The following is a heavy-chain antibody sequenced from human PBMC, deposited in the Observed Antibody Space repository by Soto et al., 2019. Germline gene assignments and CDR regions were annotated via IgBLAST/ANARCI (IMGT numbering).Heavy chain of an antibody. Sequence: ASVKVSCKASGYTFTGYYMHWVRQAPGQGLEWMGWISAYNGNTNYAQKLQGRVTMTTDTSTSTAYMELRSLRSDDTAVYYCARRATMVRGPDFDYWGQGTLVTVSS. CDR2: ISAYNGNT. CDR1: GYTFTGYY. D-gene: IGHD3-10*01. CDR3: ARRATMVRGPDFDY. J-gene: IGHJ4*02. V-gene: IGHV1-18*04.